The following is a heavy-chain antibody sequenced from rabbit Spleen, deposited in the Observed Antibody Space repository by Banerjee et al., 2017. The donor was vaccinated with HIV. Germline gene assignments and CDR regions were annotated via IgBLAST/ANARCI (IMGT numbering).Heavy chain of an antibody. Sequence: QEQLVESGGGLVQPGGSLKLSCKASGFDFSGYGVSWVRQAPGKGLEWIGYIDPVFDTTYYANWVNGRFSISRENTQNTVFLQMTSLTAADTATYFCAREAAYYFVLWGPGTLVTVS. CDR1: GFDFSGYG. J-gene: IGHJ4*01. CDR3: AREAAYYFVL. D-gene: IGHD4-1*01. V-gene: IGHV1S47*01. CDR2: IDPVFDTT.